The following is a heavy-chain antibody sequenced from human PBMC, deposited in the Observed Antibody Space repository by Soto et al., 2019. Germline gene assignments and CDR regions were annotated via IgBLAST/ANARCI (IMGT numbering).Heavy chain of an antibody. D-gene: IGHD4-17*01. V-gene: IGHV1-69*13. CDR3: ARGGIYYGGNGY. CDR1: GGTFSSYA. J-gene: IGHJ4*02. CDR2: IIPIFGTA. Sequence: GASVKVSCKASGGTFSSYAISWVRQAPGQGLEWMGGIIPIFGTANYAQKFQGRVTITADESTSTAYMELSSLRSEDTAVYYCARGGIYYGGNGYWGQGTLVTVSS.